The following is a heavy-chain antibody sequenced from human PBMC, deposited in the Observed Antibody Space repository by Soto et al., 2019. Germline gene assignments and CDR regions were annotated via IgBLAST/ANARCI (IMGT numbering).Heavy chain of an antibody. Sequence: PSETLSLTCTVSGGSISSSSYYWGWIRQPPGKGLEWIGSMYYSGSTYYNPSLKSRVTVSVDTSKNHFSLKLSSVTAADTAMYYCARQPYDSSGYYYGAWGQGTQVTVSS. D-gene: IGHD3-22*01. CDR1: GGSISSSSYY. CDR2: MYYSGST. V-gene: IGHV4-39*01. CDR3: ARQPYDSSGYYYGA. J-gene: IGHJ5*02.